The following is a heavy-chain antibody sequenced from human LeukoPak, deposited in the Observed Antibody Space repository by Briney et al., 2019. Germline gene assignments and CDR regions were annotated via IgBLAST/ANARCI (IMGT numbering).Heavy chain of an antibody. J-gene: IGHJ4*02. CDR1: GFTFSSYW. CDR3: ASGYSSDYGGNAY. Sequence: GGSLRLSCAASGFTFSSYWMHWVRQAPGKGLVWVSRINSDESTINYADSVKGRFTISRDNAENTLHLQMNSLRAEDTAVYYCASGYSSDYGGNAYWGQGTLVTVSS. V-gene: IGHV3-74*01. CDR2: INSDESTI. D-gene: IGHD4-23*01.